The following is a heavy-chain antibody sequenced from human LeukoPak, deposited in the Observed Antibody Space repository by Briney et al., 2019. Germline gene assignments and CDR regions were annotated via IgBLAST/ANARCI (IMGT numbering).Heavy chain of an antibody. D-gene: IGHD4-17*01. CDR3: ASVYGDYVNWFDP. J-gene: IGHJ5*02. CDR1: GGSISRYY. CDR2: IYYSGSS. V-gene: IGHV4-59*12. Sequence: PSEALSLTCNVSGGSISRYYWSWIRQPPGKGLEWIGYIYYSGSSNYNPSLKSRVTISVDTSKNQFSLKLSSVTAADTAVYYCASVYGDYVNWFDPWGQGTLVTVSS.